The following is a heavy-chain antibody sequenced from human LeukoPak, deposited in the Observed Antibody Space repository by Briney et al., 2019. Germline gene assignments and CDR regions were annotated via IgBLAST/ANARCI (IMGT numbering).Heavy chain of an antibody. CDR2: ISAYNGNT. Sequence: ASVKVSCKASGYTFTGNYIHWVRQAPGQGLEWMGWISAYNGNTNYAQKLQGRVTMTTDTSTSTAYMELRSLRSDDTAVYYCARDSYSGSSLNWLDPWGQGTLVTVSS. V-gene: IGHV1-18*04. D-gene: IGHD1-26*01. CDR3: ARDSYSGSSLNWLDP. J-gene: IGHJ5*02. CDR1: GYTFTGNY.